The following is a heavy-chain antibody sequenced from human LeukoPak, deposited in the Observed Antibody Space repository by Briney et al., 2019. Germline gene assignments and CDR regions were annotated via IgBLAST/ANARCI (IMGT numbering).Heavy chain of an antibody. CDR3: GRGYDSSGIN. CDR2: INPSGGST. V-gene: IGHV1-46*01. CDR1: GYTFTSYY. D-gene: IGHD3-22*01. Sequence: ASVKVSCKASGYTFTSYYMHWVRQAPGQGLEWMGIINPSGGSTSYAHNFKGGVTMTRDTSTSTVYMELSSRTTEDTAGYYCGRGYDSSGINWGQGTLVTVSS. J-gene: IGHJ4*02.